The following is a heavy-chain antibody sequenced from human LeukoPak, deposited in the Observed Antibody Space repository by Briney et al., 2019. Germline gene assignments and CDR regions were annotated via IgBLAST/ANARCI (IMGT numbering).Heavy chain of an antibody. CDR1: GFTFDDYG. J-gene: IGHJ4*02. CDR2: INWNGGST. CDR3: AKGTSSWHEFDY. Sequence: PGGSLRLSCAASGFTFDDYGMSWVRQAPGKGLEWVSGINWNGGSTYYADSVKGRFTISRDNSKNSLYLQMNSLRAEDTALYYCAKGTSSWHEFDYWGQGTLVTVSS. V-gene: IGHV3-43D*03. D-gene: IGHD6-13*01.